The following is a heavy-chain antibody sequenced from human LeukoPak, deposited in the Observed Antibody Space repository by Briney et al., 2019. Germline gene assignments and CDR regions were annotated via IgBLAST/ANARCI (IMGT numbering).Heavy chain of an antibody. CDR2: INHSGST. J-gene: IGHJ4*02. CDR3: ASSTGSGYYSHAD. CDR1: GGSFSGYY. D-gene: IGHD3-22*01. Sequence: SETLSLTCAVYGGSFSGYYWSWIRQPPGKGLEWIGEINHSGSTNYNPSLKSRVTISVDTSKNQFSLKLSSVTAADTAVYYCASSTGSGYYSHADWGQGTLVTVSS. V-gene: IGHV4-34*01.